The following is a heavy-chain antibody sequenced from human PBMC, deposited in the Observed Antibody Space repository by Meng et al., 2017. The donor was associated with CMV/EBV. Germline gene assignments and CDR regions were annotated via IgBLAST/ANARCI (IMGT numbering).Heavy chain of an antibody. CDR1: GYSFTSYW. Sequence: GGSLRLSCKGSGYSFTSYWIGWVRQMPGKGLEWMGIIYPGDSDTRYSPSFQGQVTISADKSISTAYLQWSSLKASDTAMYYCARDCSSTTGGMDVWGQGTTVTVSS. V-gene: IGHV5-51*01. CDR3: ARDCSSTTGGMDV. CDR2: IYPGDSDT. D-gene: IGHD2-2*01. J-gene: IGHJ6*02.